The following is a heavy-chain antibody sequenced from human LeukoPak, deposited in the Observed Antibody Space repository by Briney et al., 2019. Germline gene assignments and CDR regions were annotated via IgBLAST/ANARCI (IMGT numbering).Heavy chain of an antibody. J-gene: IGHJ4*02. CDR1: GGSINSSNYY. CDR2: IYYSGST. Sequence: SETLSLTCTVSGGSINSSNYYWGWIRQPPGKGLEWIGSIYYSGSTYYNPSLKSRVSISVDTSKDQFSLKLSSVTAADTAVYYCAGRQRYSGGWYFDCWGQGALVTVSS. CDR3: AGRQRYSGGWYFDC. D-gene: IGHD6-19*01. V-gene: IGHV4-39*01.